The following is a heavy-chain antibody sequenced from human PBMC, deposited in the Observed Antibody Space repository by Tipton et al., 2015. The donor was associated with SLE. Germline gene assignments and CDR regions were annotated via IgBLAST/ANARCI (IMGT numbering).Heavy chain of an antibody. CDR2: IYDSGGT. V-gene: IGHV4-59*11. CDR1: GGSISGHY. Sequence: TLSLTCIVSGGSISGHYWCWIRQSPGKGLEYIGYIYDSGGTNYNPSLKSRVTISVDTSKNQFSLRLTSVTAADTAMYYCARGGGGAFDIWGQGTMVTVSS. J-gene: IGHJ3*02. CDR3: ARGGGGAFDI. D-gene: IGHD2-15*01.